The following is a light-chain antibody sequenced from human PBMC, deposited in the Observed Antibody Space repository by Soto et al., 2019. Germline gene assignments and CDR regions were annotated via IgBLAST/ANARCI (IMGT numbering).Light chain of an antibody. CDR2: ENN. J-gene: IGLJ1*01. CDR1: SSNIGNNY. Sequence: QSALTQPPSVSAAPGQKVTISCSGSSSNIGNNYVSWYQQLPGTAPKLLIYENNKRPSGIPDRFSGSKSGTSATLGITGLQTGDEADYYCGTWDSSLLYVFGTGTKVTVL. V-gene: IGLV1-51*02. CDR3: GTWDSSLLYV.